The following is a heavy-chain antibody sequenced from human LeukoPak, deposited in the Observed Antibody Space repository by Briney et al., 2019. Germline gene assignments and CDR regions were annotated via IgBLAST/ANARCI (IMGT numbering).Heavy chain of an antibody. J-gene: IGHJ4*02. Sequence: PSETLSLTCTGSGGSISSYYWSWLRQPPGKELEWIGYIYYSGSTNYNPSLKSRVTISVDTSKNQFSLKLSSVTAADTAVYYCSQGSSSNVEYWGQGTLVTVSS. CDR1: GGSISSYY. D-gene: IGHD6-6*01. CDR3: SQGSSSNVEY. CDR2: IYYSGST. V-gene: IGHV4-59*01.